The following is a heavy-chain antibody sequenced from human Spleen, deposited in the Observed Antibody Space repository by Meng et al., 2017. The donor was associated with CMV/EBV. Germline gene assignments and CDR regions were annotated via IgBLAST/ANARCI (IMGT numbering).Heavy chain of an antibody. CDR2: IYYSGST. J-gene: IGHJ4*02. V-gene: IGHV4-31*02. CDR3: ARAWKDRGGDCYSDY. D-gene: IGHD2-21*01. CDR1: GGSICSGGYY. Sequence: GGSICSGGYYWGWIRQHPGKGLEWIGYIYYSGSTYYNPSLKSRVTISVDTSKNQFSLKLSSVTAADTAVYYCARAWKDRGGDCYSDYWGQGTLVTVSS.